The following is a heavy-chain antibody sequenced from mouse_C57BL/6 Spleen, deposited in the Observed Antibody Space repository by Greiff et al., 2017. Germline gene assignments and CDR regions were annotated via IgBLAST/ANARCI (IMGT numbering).Heavy chain of an antibody. J-gene: IGHJ2*01. CDR1: GFTFSSYA. V-gene: IGHV5-4*01. CDR2: ISDGGSYT. CDR3: ARDHYYGSSFNY. D-gene: IGHD1-1*01. Sequence: EVQVVESGGGLVKPGGSLKLSCAASGFTFSSYAMSWVRQTPEKRLEWVATISDGGSYTYYPDNVKGRFTISRDNAKNHLYLQMSHLKSEDTAMYYCARDHYYGSSFNYWGQGTTLTVSS.